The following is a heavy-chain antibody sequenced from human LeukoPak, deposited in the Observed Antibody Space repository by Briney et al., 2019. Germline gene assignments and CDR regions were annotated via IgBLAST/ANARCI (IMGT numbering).Heavy chain of an antibody. D-gene: IGHD3-22*01. CDR1: GFTFSTYE. J-gene: IGHJ4*02. V-gene: IGHV3-48*03. Sequence: PGGSLRLSCVASGFTFSTYEMNWVRQAPGKGLEWVSYISSTGSNIYYADSVKGRFTISRDNAKNSLYLLMNSLRTEHTAVYYCAATYYYDGSGDYWGQGTLVTVSS. CDR3: AATYYYDGSGDY. CDR2: ISSTGSNI.